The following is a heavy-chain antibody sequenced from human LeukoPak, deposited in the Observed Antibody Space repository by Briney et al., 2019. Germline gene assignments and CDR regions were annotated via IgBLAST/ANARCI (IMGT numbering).Heavy chain of an antibody. V-gene: IGHV3-21*01. CDR1: GFTFSSYS. J-gene: IGHJ4*02. D-gene: IGHD6-19*01. CDR3: ARGRSRGIAVAGHADY. CDR2: ISSSSSYI. Sequence: PGGSLRLSCAASGFTFSSYSMNWVRQAPGKGLEWVSSISSSSSYIYYADSVKGRFTISRDNAKNSLYLQMNSLRAEDTAVYYCARGRSRGIAVAGHADYWGQGTLVTVSS.